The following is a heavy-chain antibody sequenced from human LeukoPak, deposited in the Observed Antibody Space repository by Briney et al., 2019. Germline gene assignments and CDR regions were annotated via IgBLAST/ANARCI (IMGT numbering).Heavy chain of an antibody. D-gene: IGHD2-2*01. J-gene: IGHJ4*02. CDR1: GFTFSSYW. CDR2: ISGSGGST. Sequence: SGGSLRLSCAASGFTFSSYWMHWVRQAPGKGLEWVSAISGSGGSTYYADSVKGRFTISRDNSKNTLYLQMNSLRAEDTAVYYCAKECSSTSCKYFDYWGQGTLVTVSS. V-gene: IGHV3-23*01. CDR3: AKECSSTSCKYFDY.